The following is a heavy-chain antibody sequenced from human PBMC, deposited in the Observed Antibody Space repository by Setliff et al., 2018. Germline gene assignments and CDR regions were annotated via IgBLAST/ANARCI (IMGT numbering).Heavy chain of an antibody. D-gene: IGHD3-22*01. V-gene: IGHV1-69*01. CDR2: IIPIFGTA. CDR1: GGTFSSYA. Sequence: KVSCKASGGTFSSYAISWVRQAPGQGLEWMGGIIPIFGTANYAQKFQGRVTITADESTSTAYMELSSLRSEDTAVYYCARDGDNYYDSSGYYLNHAFDIWGQGTMVTVSS. J-gene: IGHJ3*02. CDR3: ARDGDNYYDSSGYYLNHAFDI.